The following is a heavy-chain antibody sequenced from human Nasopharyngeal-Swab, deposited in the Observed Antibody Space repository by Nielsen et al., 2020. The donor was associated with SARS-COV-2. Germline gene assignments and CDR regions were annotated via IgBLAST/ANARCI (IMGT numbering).Heavy chain of an antibody. J-gene: IGHJ6*02. V-gene: IGHV4-34*01. Sequence: SETLSLTCTVSGDSINSGGSYWSWIRQPPGKGLEWIGEINHSGSTNYNPSLKSRVTISVDTSKNQFSLKLSSVTAADTAVYYCARREGFWSGYYKNGMDVWGQGTTVTVSS. D-gene: IGHD3-3*01. CDR2: INHSGST. CDR3: ARREGFWSGYYKNGMDV. CDR1: GDSINSGGSY.